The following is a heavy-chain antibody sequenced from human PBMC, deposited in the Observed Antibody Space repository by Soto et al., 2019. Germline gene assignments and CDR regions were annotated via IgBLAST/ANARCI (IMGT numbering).Heavy chain of an antibody. J-gene: IGHJ5*02. CDR1: GYGFTSYW. CDR2: IYPRDSDT. V-gene: IGHV5-51*01. Sequence: KISCKGSGYGFTSYWIGWVRQMPGKGLEWMGIIYPRDSDTRYSPSFEGQVTISADKSISTAYLQWSSLKASDTAIYYCVRRSDWFNLWGQGTLVTVSS. CDR3: VRRSDWFNL.